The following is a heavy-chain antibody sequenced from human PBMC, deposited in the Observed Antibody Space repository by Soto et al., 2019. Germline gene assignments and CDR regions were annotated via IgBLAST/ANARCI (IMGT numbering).Heavy chain of an antibody. CDR2: IYTSGST. Sequence: SETLSLTCXVSGGSISSYYWSWIRQPAGKGLEWIGRIYTSGSTNYNPSLKSRVTMSVDTSKNQFSLKLSSVTAEDTAVYYCASLVVTATRLSGDWSDPWGQGTLVTVSS. CDR3: ASLVVTATRLSGDWSDP. V-gene: IGHV4-4*07. D-gene: IGHD2-15*01. J-gene: IGHJ5*02. CDR1: GGSISSYY.